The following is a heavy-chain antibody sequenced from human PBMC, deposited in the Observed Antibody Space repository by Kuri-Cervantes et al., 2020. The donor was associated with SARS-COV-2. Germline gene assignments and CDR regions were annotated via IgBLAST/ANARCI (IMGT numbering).Heavy chain of an antibody. D-gene: IGHD3-10*01. CDR1: GFTFSSYA. V-gene: IGHV3-30-3*01. J-gene: IGHJ6*02. CDR2: ISYDGSNK. CDR3: ARGLTMDFTNTPNYYGMDV. Sequence: GGSLRLSCAASGFTFSSYAMHWVRQAPGKGLEWVAVISYDGSNKYYADSVKGRFTVSRDNSKNTLYLQMNSLRAEDTAVYYCARGLTMDFTNTPNYYGMDVWGQGTTVTVSS.